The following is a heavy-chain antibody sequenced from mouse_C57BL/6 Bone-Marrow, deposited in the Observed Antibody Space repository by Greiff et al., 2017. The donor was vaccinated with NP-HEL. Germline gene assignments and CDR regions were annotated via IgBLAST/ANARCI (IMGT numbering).Heavy chain of an antibody. CDR3: ARATYYDYDGAMDY. V-gene: IGHV1-26*01. J-gene: IGHJ4*01. Sequence: VQLQQPGPELVKPGASVKISCKASGYTFTDYYVNWVKQSHGKSLEWIGDINPNNGGTSYNQKFKGKATLTVDKSSSTAYMELHSLTSEDSAVYYCARATYYDYDGAMDYWGQGTSVTVSS. D-gene: IGHD2-4*01. CDR2: INPNNGGT. CDR1: GYTFTDYY.